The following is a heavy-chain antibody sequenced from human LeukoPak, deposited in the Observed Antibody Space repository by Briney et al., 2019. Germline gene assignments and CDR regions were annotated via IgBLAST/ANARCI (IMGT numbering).Heavy chain of an antibody. Sequence: GGSLRLSCAASGFTFSSYVMHWVRQAPGKGLEWVAFIRYDGSHKYYADSVKGRFTISRDNSKNTLYLQMNSLRAEDTAVYYCAKDPEYSGSYSGSWFDPWGQGTLVTVSS. V-gene: IGHV3-30*02. D-gene: IGHD1-26*01. CDR1: GFTFSSYV. J-gene: IGHJ5*02. CDR3: AKDPEYSGSYSGSWFDP. CDR2: IRYDGSHK.